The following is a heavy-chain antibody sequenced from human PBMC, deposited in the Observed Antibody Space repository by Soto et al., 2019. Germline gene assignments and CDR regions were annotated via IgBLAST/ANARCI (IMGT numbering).Heavy chain of an antibody. CDR2: INTDGSAS. Sequence: EVQLVESGGGLVQPGGSLRLSCAASGFTFRSDWMHWVRRVSGRGLVWVSRINTDGSASDYVDSVKGRFTVSRDNAKKTLYMQMNGRRVEDTAVYYCARDGEGFWGQGTLVTVSS. CDR1: GFTFRSDW. J-gene: IGHJ4*02. CDR3: ARDGEGF. V-gene: IGHV3-74*01. D-gene: IGHD2-21*01.